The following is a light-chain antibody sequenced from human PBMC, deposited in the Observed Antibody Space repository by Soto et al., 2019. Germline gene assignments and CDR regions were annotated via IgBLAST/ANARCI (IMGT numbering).Light chain of an antibody. CDR1: QSIANR. J-gene: IGKJ4*01. CDR2: GAS. CDR3: QQYNNWLALT. V-gene: IGKV3-15*01. Sequence: EIVMTQSPATLSVSPGERATLSCRASQSIANRLAWYQQKPGQAPRLLIFGASTRATGVPARFSGSGSGTECTLTIIRLQAEDFAVYSCQQYNNWLALTVGGGPNVEIK.